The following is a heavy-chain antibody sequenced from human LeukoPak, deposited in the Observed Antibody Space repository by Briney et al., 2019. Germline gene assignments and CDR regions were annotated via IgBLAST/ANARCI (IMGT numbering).Heavy chain of an antibody. V-gene: IGHV4-34*01. Sequence: SETLSLTCAVYGGSFSGYYWSWIRQPPGKGLEWIGEINHSGSTNYNPSLKSRVTISVDTSKNHFSLKLSSVTAADTAVYYCARGKRSSTRIVVVVAAIRFDYWGQGTMVTVSS. D-gene: IGHD2-15*01. CDR3: ARGKRSSTRIVVVVAAIRFDY. CDR2: INHSGST. J-gene: IGHJ4*02. CDR1: GGSFSGYY.